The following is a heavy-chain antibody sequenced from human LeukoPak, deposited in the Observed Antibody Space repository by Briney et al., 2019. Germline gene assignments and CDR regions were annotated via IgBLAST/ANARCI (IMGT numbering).Heavy chain of an antibody. V-gene: IGHV4-30-4*08. CDR1: GGSISSGDYY. D-gene: IGHD3-3*01. CDR2: IYYSGST. CDR3: ARFRITIFGVVINAFDI. Sequence: SQTLSLTCTVSGGSISSGDYYRSWIRQPPGKGLEWIGYIYYSGSTYYNPSRKSRVTISVDTSKNQFSLKLSSVTAADTAVYYCARFRITIFGVVINAFDIWGQGTMVTVSS. J-gene: IGHJ3*02.